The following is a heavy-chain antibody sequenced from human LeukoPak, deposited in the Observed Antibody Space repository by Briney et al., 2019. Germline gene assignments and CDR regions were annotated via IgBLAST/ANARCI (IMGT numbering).Heavy chain of an antibody. D-gene: IGHD3-10*01. J-gene: IGHJ5*02. V-gene: IGHV1-69*04. CDR1: GGTFSSYA. CDR3: ARAFGSGTYFGWFDP. CDR2: IIPILGIA. Sequence: ASVKVSCKASGGTFSSYAISWVRQAPGQGLEWMGRIIPILGIANYVQKFQGRVTITADKSTSTAYMELSSLRSEDTAVYYCARAFGSGTYFGWFDPWGQGTLVTVSS.